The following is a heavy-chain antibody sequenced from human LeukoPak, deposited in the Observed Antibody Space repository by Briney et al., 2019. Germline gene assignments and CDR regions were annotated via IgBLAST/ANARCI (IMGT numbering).Heavy chain of an antibody. J-gene: IGHJ5*02. V-gene: IGHV3-74*01. D-gene: IGHD6-13*01. CDR1: GFDFSTFW. CDR2: INSGGNII. Sequence: GGSLTLSCAPSGFDFSTFWMHWVRQAPGKGLVWVARINSGGNIISYADSVKGRFTISRDNAKNTLYLQMSSLRAEYTAVYYCATYLTLDSTWGQGTLVSVSS. CDR3: ATYLTLDST.